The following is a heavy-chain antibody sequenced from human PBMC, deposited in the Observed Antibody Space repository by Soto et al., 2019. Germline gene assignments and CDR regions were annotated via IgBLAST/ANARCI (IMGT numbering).Heavy chain of an antibody. V-gene: IGHV3-7*03. D-gene: IGHD1-1*01. CDR2: IKQDGSET. J-gene: IGHJ4*02. Sequence: EVQLVESGGDLVQPGGSLRLSCAASGFTFSNYWMTWVRQAPGKGLEWVAIIKQDGSETKYVDSVKGRFTISRDNAKNSVYLQMNSLRAEDTAVYYCMATTRGGPFDYWGQGILVTVSS. CDR1: GFTFSNYW. CDR3: MATTRGGPFDY.